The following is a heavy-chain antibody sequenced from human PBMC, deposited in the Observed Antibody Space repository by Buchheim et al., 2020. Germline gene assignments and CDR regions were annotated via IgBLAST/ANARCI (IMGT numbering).Heavy chain of an antibody. CDR3: ARERIQLWLRTYYYYGMDV. J-gene: IGHJ6*02. D-gene: IGHD5-18*01. Sequence: QVQLQQWGAGLLKPSETLSLTCAVYGGSFSGYYWSWIRQPPGKGLEWIGEINHSGSPNYNPSLKSLVPISVDTSKNQFYLKLSSVTAADTAVYYCARERIQLWLRTYYYYGMDVWGQGTT. V-gene: IGHV4-34*01. CDR1: GGSFSGYY. CDR2: INHSGSP.